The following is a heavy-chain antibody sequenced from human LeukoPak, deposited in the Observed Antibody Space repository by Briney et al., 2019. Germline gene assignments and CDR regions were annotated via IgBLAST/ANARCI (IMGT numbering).Heavy chain of an antibody. J-gene: IGHJ6*03. CDR2: INHSGSS. CDR1: GGSFSGYY. Sequence: SETLSLTCAVYGGSFSGYYWSWIRQPPGKGLEWLGEINHSGSSNYNPSLKSRVTISGDTSKNQFSLKLSSVTAADTAVYFRARVGYSYVINDWSRTGLGAYPTKYYYHMDVWGKGTTVTVSS. CDR3: ARVGYSYVINDWSRTGLGAYPTKYYYHMDV. V-gene: IGHV4-34*01. D-gene: IGHD5-18*01.